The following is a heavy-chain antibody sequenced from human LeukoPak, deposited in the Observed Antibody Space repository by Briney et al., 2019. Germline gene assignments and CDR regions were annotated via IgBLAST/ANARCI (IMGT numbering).Heavy chain of an antibody. J-gene: IGHJ6*03. CDR2: IKQDGSEK. Sequence: GGSLRLSCAASGFTFSSYWMSWVRQAPGKGLEWVANIKQDGSEKYYVDSVKGRFTISRDNAKNSLYLQMNSLRAEDTAVYYRARDSSGYSYGLISNYYYYMDVWGKGTTVTVSS. CDR3: ARDSSGYSYGLISNYYYYMDV. D-gene: IGHD5-18*01. CDR1: GFTFSSYW. V-gene: IGHV3-7*01.